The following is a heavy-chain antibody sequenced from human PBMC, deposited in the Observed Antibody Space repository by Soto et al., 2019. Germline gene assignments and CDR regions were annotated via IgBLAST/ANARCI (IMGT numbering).Heavy chain of an antibody. J-gene: IGHJ6*02. CDR3: ARGDSTDCSNGVCAFFYNHDMDV. CDR2: INPKSGGT. CDR1: GYSFTDYH. D-gene: IGHD2-8*01. Sequence: ASVKVSCKASGYSFTDYHIHWVRQAPGQGLEWLGRINPKSGGTSTAQKFQGWVTMTTDTSISTASMELTRLTSDDTAIYYCARGDSTDCSNGVCAFFYNHDMDVWGQGTTVTVSS. V-gene: IGHV1-2*04.